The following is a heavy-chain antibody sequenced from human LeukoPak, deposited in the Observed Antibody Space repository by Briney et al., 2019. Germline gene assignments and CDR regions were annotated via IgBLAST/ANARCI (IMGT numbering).Heavy chain of an antibody. CDR3: AREGGSGSYYKDY. CDR1: GDSISSGGYY. V-gene: IGHV4-31*03. CDR2: IFHSGST. J-gene: IGHJ4*02. D-gene: IGHD3-10*01. Sequence: PSETLSLTCTVSGDSISSGGYYWSWIRQHPGKGLEWIGYIFHSGSTYYNPSLKSRVTILVDTSKNKFSLKLSSVTAADTAVYYCAREGGSGSYYKDYWGQGTLVTVSS.